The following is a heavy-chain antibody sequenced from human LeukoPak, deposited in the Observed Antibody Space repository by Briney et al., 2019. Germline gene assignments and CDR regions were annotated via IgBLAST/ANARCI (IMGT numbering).Heavy chain of an antibody. D-gene: IGHD2-15*01. V-gene: IGHV4-34*01. CDR3: ARAGWYTLDN. Sequence: SETLSLTCAVYGGSFSGYYRSWIRQPPGKGLEWIGEINHSGITNYNPSLKSRITISVDTSKNHFSLKLTSVTAADTAVYYCARAGWYTLDNWGQGTLVTVSS. CDR2: INHSGIT. J-gene: IGHJ4*02. CDR1: GGSFSGYY.